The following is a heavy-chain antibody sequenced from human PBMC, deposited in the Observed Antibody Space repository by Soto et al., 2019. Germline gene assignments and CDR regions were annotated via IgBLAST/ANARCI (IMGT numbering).Heavy chain of an antibody. CDR2: ISAYSGNT. CDR1: GYTFSSYA. Sequence: QVQLVQSGAEVKKPGASVKVSCKASGYTFSSYAITWVRQAPGQGLEWMAWISAYSGNTHYAQKFQGRVTMTTDTSTSTAYMELRSLSSDDTAVYYCARDAPASDYWGQGTLVTVSS. J-gene: IGHJ4*02. V-gene: IGHV1-18*01. CDR3: ARDAPASDY.